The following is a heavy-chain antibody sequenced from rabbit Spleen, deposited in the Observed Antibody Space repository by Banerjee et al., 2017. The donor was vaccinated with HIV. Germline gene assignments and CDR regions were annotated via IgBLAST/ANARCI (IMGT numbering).Heavy chain of an antibody. CDR2: IYPVFGIT. V-gene: IGHV1S47*01. Sequence: QEQLVESGGGLVQPGGSLTLSCKASGIDLINNAMSWVRQAPGKGLEWIGDIYPVFGITNYASWVNGRFSISSDNAQNTVDLQMNSLTAADTATYFCTRNANGGWDLWGPGTLVTV. D-gene: IGHD4-1*01. CDR3: TRNANGGWDL. CDR1: GIDLINNA. J-gene: IGHJ4*01.